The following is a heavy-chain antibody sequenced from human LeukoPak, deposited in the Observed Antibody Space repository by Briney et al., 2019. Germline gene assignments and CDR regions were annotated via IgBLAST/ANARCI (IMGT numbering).Heavy chain of an antibody. D-gene: IGHD3-10*01. CDR3: ASASYGSGTYAFDI. CDR2: ISSSSSYI. V-gene: IGHV3-21*01. Sequence: GGSLRLSCAASGFTFSSYSMNWVRQAPGKGLEWVSSISSSSSYIYYADSVKGRFTISRDNAKNSLYLQMNSLRAEDTAVYYCASASYGSGTYAFDIWGQGTMVTVPS. J-gene: IGHJ3*02. CDR1: GFTFSSYS.